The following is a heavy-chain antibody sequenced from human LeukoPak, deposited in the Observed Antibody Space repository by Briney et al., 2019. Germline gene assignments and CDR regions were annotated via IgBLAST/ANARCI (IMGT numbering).Heavy chain of an antibody. CDR1: GFPLSDYY. CDR2: ISSSGSTI. D-gene: IGHD3-10*01. V-gene: IGHV3-11*01. Sequence: GGSLRLSCAASGFPLSDYYMSGIRGAPGKGREWVSYISSSGSTIYYADSVKGRFTISRDNAKNSLYLQMNSLRAEDTAVYYCASKGLWFGELLYADYWGQGTLVTVSS. J-gene: IGHJ4*02. CDR3: ASKGLWFGELLYADY.